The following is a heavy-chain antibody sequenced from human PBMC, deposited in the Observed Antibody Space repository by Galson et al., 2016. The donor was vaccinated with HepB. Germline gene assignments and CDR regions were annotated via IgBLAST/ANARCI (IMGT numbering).Heavy chain of an antibody. Sequence: SCKASGYTFTGYFIHWVRQAPGQGLEWMGWIKPNSGGTNYGQKFQGRVTMTRDTSISAAYMVLSRLRSDDPAVYYCVRGSRSSSWYLVDPSNWFAPWGQGTLVTVST. CDR1: GYTFTGYF. D-gene: IGHD6-13*01. V-gene: IGHV1-2*02. CDR3: VRGSRSSSWYLVDPSNWFAP. CDR2: IKPNSGGT. J-gene: IGHJ5*02.